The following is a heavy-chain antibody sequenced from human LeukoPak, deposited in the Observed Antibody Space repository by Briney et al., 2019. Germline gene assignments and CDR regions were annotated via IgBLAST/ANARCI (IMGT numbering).Heavy chain of an antibody. Sequence: SETLSLTCTVSGGSISSSSYFWGWIRQPPGKGLEYIGSVYYSGSTYYNPSLKSRVTISVDTSKNQFSLKLSSVTAADTAVYYCARGGRYDYVWGSYRYPNHYFDYWGQGTLVTVSS. D-gene: IGHD3-16*02. CDR1: GGSISSSSYF. CDR3: ARGGRYDYVWGSYRYPNHYFDY. J-gene: IGHJ4*02. CDR2: VYYSGST. V-gene: IGHV4-39*07.